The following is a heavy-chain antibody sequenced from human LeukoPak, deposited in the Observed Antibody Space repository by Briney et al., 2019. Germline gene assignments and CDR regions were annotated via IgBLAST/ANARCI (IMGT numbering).Heavy chain of an antibody. J-gene: IGHJ4*02. CDR1: GFTFSDYY. V-gene: IGHV3-11*06. D-gene: IGHD4-17*01. CDR3: ARGGYGDYVIVY. Sequence: PGGSLRLSCAASGFTFSDYYMSWIRQAPGKGMEWVSYISSSSSYTNYADSVKGRFTISRDNAKNSLYLQMNSLRAEDTAVYYCARGGYGDYVIVYWGQGTLVTVSS. CDR2: ISSSSSYT.